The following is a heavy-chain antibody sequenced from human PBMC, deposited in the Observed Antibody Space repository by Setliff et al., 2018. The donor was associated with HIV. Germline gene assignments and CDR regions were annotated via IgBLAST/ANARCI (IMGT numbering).Heavy chain of an antibody. V-gene: IGHV4-59*01. CDR2: ISYTGGT. D-gene: IGHD5-12*01. CDR1: GDSIRNDY. J-gene: IGHJ4*02. Sequence: SETLSLTCTVSGDSIRNDYWTWIRQSPEKGLEWIAYISYTGGTHYNPSLKSRVTLSLDASKNQISLKLRSVIAADTAMYYCARGHEWLRNWGQGTLVTVSS. CDR3: ARGHEWLRN.